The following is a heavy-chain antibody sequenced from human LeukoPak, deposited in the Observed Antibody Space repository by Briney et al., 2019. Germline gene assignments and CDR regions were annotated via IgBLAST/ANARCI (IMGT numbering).Heavy chain of an antibody. CDR2: ISAYNGNT. CDR3: ARDLPPMYYYDSSGYHDPFDY. CDR1: GYTFTSYG. J-gene: IGHJ4*02. Sequence: ASVKVSCKASGYTFTSYGISWVRQAPGQGLEWMEWISAYNGNTNYAQKLQGRVTMTTDTSTSTAYMELRSLRSDDTAVYYCARDLPPMYYYDSSGYHDPFDYWGQGTLVTVPS. V-gene: IGHV1-18*01. D-gene: IGHD3-22*01.